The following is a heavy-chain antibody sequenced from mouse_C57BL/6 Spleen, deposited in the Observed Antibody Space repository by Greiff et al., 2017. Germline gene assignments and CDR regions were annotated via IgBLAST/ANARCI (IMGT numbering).Heavy chain of an antibody. J-gene: IGHJ1*03. CDR2: IYPGDGDT. D-gene: IGHD1-1*01. Sequence: QVQLKESGPELVKPGASVKISCKASGYAFSSSWMNWVKQRPGKGLEWIGRIYPGDGDTNYNGKFKGKATLTADKSSSTAYMQLSSLTSEDSAVYFCARALITTVVARYFDVWGTGTTVTVSS. CDR3: ARALITTVVARYFDV. CDR1: GYAFSSSW. V-gene: IGHV1-82*01.